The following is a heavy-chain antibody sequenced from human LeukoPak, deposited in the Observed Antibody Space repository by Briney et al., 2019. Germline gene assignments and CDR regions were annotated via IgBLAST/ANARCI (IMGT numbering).Heavy chain of an antibody. J-gene: IGHJ4*02. CDR3: ARGVD. V-gene: IGHV3-23*01. CDR1: GFALSTYA. Sequence: GGSLRLSCAASGFALSTYAMTWVRQAPGKGLEWVSEISGSGGSTYYGDSVRGRFTISRDNAEDTLYLQMNSLRAEDTAVYYCARGVDWGQGTLVTVSS. D-gene: IGHD2-15*01. CDR2: ISGSGGST.